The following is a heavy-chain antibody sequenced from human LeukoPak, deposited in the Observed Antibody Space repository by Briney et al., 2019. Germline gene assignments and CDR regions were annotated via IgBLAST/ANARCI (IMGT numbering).Heavy chain of an antibody. Sequence: GGSLRLSCAASGFTFTRNAMAWVRQAPGKGLEWVSAIDGSGGTTFYADSVRGRVTISRVQSTNTVYLQMNSLRADDTAVYYCAKAHCSSTSCSRADSWGQGPLVTVSS. J-gene: IGHJ4*02. CDR1: GFTFTRNA. V-gene: IGHV3-23*01. D-gene: IGHD2-2*01. CDR3: AKAHCSSTSCSRADS. CDR2: IDGSGGTT.